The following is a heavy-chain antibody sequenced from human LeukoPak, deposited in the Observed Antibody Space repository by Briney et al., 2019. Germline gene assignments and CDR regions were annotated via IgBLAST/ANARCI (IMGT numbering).Heavy chain of an antibody. CDR3: ARLGDSFQYHWFDP. D-gene: IGHD5-18*01. CDR1: GGSISGYY. Sequence: SETLSLTCTVSGGSISGYYWSWIRQPPGKGLEWIGYIYDSWSTNYNPSLKSPVTTSTDTFKNQFSLKLSSVTAADTAVYYCARLGDSFQYHWFDPWGQGTLVTVSS. CDR2: IYDSWST. V-gene: IGHV4-59*08. J-gene: IGHJ5*02.